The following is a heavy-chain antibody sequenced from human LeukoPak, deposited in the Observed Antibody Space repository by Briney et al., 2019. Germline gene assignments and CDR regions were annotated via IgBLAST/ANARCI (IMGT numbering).Heavy chain of an antibody. CDR2: IYHSGST. Sequence: KPSETLSLTCAVSGYSISSGYYWGWIRQPPGRGLEWIGPIYHSGSTYYNPSLKNRVTISVDTSKNQFSLKLSSVTAADTAVYYCARQRGITTYYFDDWGQGTLVTVSS. D-gene: IGHD3-16*01. CDR3: ARQRGITTYYFDD. V-gene: IGHV4-38-2*01. J-gene: IGHJ4*02. CDR1: GYSISSGYY.